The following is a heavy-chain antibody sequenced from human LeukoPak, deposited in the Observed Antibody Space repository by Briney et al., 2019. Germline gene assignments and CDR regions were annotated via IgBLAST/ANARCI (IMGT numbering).Heavy chain of an antibody. V-gene: IGHV3-7*04. CDR2: IKQDGSEK. D-gene: IGHD5-12*01. CDR3: ARGYSGYDFTIIYYYYYYMDV. Sequence: GGSLRLSCAASGFTFSSYWMSWVRQAPGKGLEWVANIKQDGSEKYYVDSVKGRFTISRDNAKNSLYLQMNSLRAEDTAVYYCARGYSGYDFTIIYYYYYYMDVWGKGTTVTVSS. J-gene: IGHJ6*03. CDR1: GFTFSSYW.